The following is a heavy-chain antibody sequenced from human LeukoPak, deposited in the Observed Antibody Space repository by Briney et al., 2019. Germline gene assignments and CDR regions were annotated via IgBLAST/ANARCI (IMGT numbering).Heavy chain of an antibody. D-gene: IGHD6-13*01. CDR2: IIPIFGTA. CDR3: ARGLAAAGRTTYYYYYYMDV. Sequence: ASVTVSCKASGGTFSSYAISWVRQAPGQGLEWMGGIIPIFGTANYAQKFQGRVTITTDESTSTAYMELSSLRSEDTAVYYCARGLAAAGRTTYYYYYYMDVWGKGTTVTVSS. CDR1: GGTFSSYA. J-gene: IGHJ6*03. V-gene: IGHV1-69*05.